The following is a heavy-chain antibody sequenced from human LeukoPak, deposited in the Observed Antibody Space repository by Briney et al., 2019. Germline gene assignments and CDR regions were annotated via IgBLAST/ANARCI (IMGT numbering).Heavy chain of an antibody. D-gene: IGHD2-21*02. J-gene: IGHJ6*03. CDR1: GGSISSSSYY. Sequence: SETLSLTCTVSGGSISSSSYYWGWIRQPPGKGLEWIGSIYYSGSTYYNPSLKSRVTISVDKSKNQFSLKLSSVTAADTAVYYCARVGYCGGDCSYYYYYMDVWGKGTTVTVSS. CDR2: IYYSGST. CDR3: ARVGYCGGDCSYYYYYMDV. V-gene: IGHV4-39*07.